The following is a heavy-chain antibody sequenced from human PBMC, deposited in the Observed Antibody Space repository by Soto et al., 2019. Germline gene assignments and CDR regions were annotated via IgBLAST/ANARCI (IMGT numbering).Heavy chain of an antibody. V-gene: IGHV3-48*03. J-gene: IGHJ4*02. Sequence: LRLSCAASRFTFSTYEMNWVRQAPGKGLEWVSYISSSGYTVYYADSVKGRFTISRDNTRNSLYLQMNSLRDEDTALYYCVRYCSTTLCNGVATRTFDYWGQGTLVTVSS. D-gene: IGHD2-2*01. CDR3: VRYCSTTLCNGVATRTFDY. CDR2: ISSSGYTV. CDR1: RFTFSTYE.